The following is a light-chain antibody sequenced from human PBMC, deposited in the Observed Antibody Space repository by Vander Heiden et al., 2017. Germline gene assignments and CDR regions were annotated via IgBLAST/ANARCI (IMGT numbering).Light chain of an antibody. CDR2: DDS. V-gene: IGLV3-21*02. CDR3: QVWDSSSDHSWV. Sequence: SYVLTQPPSVAVPPGHTAGMTCGGNNMGSNSVHWYQQKPGQAPVLVVYDDSDRPSGIPERFSGSNSGNTATLTISRVEAGDEADYYCQVWDSSSDHSWVFGGGTKLTVL. J-gene: IGLJ3*02. CDR1: NMGSNS.